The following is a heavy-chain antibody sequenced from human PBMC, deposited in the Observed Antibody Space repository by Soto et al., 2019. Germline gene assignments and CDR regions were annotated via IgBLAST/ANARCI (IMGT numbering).Heavy chain of an antibody. CDR2: MNPNSGNT. D-gene: IGHD4-17*01. Sequence: ALVKVSCKASGYTFTSYDINWVRQATGQGLEWMGWMNPNSGNTGYAQKFQGRVTMTRNTSISTAYMELSSLRSEDTAVYYCARSRGRRYGDYSPGAFDIWGQGAMVTVSS. J-gene: IGHJ3*02. CDR1: GYTFTSYD. CDR3: ARSRGRRYGDYSPGAFDI. V-gene: IGHV1-8*01.